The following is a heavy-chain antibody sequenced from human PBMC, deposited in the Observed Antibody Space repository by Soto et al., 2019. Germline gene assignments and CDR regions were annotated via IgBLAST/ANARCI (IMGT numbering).Heavy chain of an antibody. J-gene: IGHJ3*02. CDR1: GGSISSYY. D-gene: IGHD2-2*02. Sequence: KTSETLSLTCTVSGGSISSYYWSWIRQPPGKGLEWIGYIYYSGSTNYNPSLKSRVTISVDTSKNQFSLKLSSVTAADTAVYYCARVRDCSSTSCYRGDDAFDIWGQGTMVTVS. CDR3: ARVRDCSSTSCYRGDDAFDI. CDR2: IYYSGST. V-gene: IGHV4-59*01.